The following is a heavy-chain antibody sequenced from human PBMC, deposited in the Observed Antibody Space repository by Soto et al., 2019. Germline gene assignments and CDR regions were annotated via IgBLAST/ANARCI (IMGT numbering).Heavy chain of an antibody. CDR2: ISYDGSNK. Sequence: QVQLVESGGGVVQPGRSLRLSCAASGFTFSSYGMHWVRQAPGKGLEWVAVISYDGSNKYYADSVKGGFTISRDNSKNTLYLQMNRQRAEDTAVYYCAKDPALYWGQGTLVTVS. J-gene: IGHJ4*02. CDR3: AKDPALY. CDR1: GFTFSSYG. V-gene: IGHV3-30*18.